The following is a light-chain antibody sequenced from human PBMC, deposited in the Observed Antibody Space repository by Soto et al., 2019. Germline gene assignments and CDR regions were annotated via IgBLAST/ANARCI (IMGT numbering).Light chain of an antibody. Sequence: ELGMTHSPATLSVSPGERVTLSCRSSQSVADNVAWFQQKPGQGPRLLIYGASTRATGIPARFSGSGSETDFTLTVSSLRSEDSAVYYCQQYNYWPITFGQGT. CDR1: QSVADN. J-gene: IGKJ5*01. V-gene: IGKV3-15*01. CDR2: GAS. CDR3: QQYNYWPIT.